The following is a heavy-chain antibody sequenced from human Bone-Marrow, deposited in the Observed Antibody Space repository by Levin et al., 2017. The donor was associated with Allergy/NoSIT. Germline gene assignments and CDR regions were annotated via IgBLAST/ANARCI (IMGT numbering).Heavy chain of an antibody. CDR3: ARTVMTTVVNGAFDI. D-gene: IGHD4-23*01. J-gene: IGHJ3*02. Sequence: QTLSLTCTFSGFSLSTSGMCVSWIRQPPGKALEWLALIDWDDDKYYSTSLKTRLTISKDTSKNQVVLTMTNMDPVDSATYYCARTVMTTVVNGAFDIWGQGTVVTVSS. CDR1: GFSLSTSGMC. CDR2: IDWDDDK. V-gene: IGHV2-70*01.